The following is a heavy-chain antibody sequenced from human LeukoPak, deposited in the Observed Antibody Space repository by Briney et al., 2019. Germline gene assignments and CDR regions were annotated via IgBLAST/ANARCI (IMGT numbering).Heavy chain of an antibody. J-gene: IGHJ4*02. CDR3: AISWNSLNY. D-gene: IGHD1/OR15-1a*01. Sequence: ASVKVSCKASGYTFTSYGISWVRQAPGQGLEWMGWISTYNGNTNYAQKFQGGVTMTRTSSVSTAYMELSSLTSEDTAVYYCAISWNSLNYWGQGTLVTVSS. CDR1: GYTFTSYG. CDR2: ISTYNGNT. V-gene: IGHV1-18*01.